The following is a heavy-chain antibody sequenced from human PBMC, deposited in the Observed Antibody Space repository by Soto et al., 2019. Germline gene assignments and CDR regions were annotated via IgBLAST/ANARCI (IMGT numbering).Heavy chain of an antibody. CDR3: AKDGGAAAALLYGMDV. J-gene: IGHJ6*02. Sequence: GGSLRLSCAASGFTFSSYGMHWVRQAPGKGLEWVAVISYDGSNKYYADSVKGRFTISRDNSKNTLYLQMNSLRAEDTAVYYCAKDGGAAAALLYGMDVWGQGTTVTVSS. D-gene: IGHD6-13*01. CDR1: GFTFSSYG. V-gene: IGHV3-30*18. CDR2: ISYDGSNK.